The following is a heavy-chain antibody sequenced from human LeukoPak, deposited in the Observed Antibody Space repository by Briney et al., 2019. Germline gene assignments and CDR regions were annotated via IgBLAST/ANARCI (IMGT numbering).Heavy chain of an antibody. V-gene: IGHV4-39*07. CDR2: IYYSGST. D-gene: IGHD3-9*01. Sequence: PSETLSLTCTVSGGSISSSSYYWGWIRQPPGKGLEWIGSIYYSGSTNYNPSLKSRVTISVDTSKNQFSLKLSSVTAADTAVYYCARGEVLTSYDAFDIWGQGTMVTVSS. J-gene: IGHJ3*02. CDR1: GGSISSSSYY. CDR3: ARGEVLTSYDAFDI.